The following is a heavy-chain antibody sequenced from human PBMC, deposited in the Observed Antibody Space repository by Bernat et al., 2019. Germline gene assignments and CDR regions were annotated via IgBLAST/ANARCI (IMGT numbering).Heavy chain of an antibody. Sequence: EVQLLESGGGLVQPGGSLRLSCAASGITFSNYAMSWVRQAPGKGLEWVSGISGSGSTTYDEDSAEGRFTISRDNSKNTLYLQVNSLRAEDTAVYYCAKGGADFDYWGQGTLVTVSS. CDR2: ISGSGSTT. CDR3: AKGGADFDY. CDR1: GITFSNYA. V-gene: IGHV3-23*01. J-gene: IGHJ4*02. D-gene: IGHD6-19*01.